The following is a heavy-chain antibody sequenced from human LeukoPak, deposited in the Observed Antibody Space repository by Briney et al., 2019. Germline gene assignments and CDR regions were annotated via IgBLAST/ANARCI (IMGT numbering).Heavy chain of an antibody. V-gene: IGHV3-23*01. CDR1: GFTFSSYG. CDR3: AKAHFGVGATHYFDY. D-gene: IGHD1-26*01. CDR2: ISGSGGST. Sequence: PGGSLRLSCAASGFTFSSYGMSWVRQAPGKGLEWVSAISGSGGSTYYADSVKGRFTISRDNSKNTLYLQMNSLRTEDTAVYYCAKAHFGVGATHYFDYWGQGTLVTVSS. J-gene: IGHJ4*02.